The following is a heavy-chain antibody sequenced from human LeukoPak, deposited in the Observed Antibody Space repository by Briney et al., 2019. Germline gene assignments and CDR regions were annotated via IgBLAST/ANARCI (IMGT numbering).Heavy chain of an antibody. CDR3: ARERAGEDAFHI. D-gene: IGHD7-27*01. J-gene: IGHJ3*02. Sequence: GGSLRLSCAASGFTFSSYEMNWVRQAPGKGLEWVSYITDRGGTIYYADSVKGRFTISRDNAKNSLYLQINSLRVEDTAVYYCARERAGEDAFHIWGQGTLVTVSS. CDR2: ITDRGGTI. CDR1: GFTFSSYE. V-gene: IGHV3-48*03.